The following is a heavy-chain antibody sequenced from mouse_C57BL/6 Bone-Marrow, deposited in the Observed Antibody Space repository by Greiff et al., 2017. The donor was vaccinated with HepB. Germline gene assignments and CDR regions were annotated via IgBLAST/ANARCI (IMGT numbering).Heavy chain of an antibody. CDR2: IYPGDGDT. Sequence: QVQLQQSGPELVKPGASVKISCKASGYAFSSSWMNWVKQRPGKGLEWIGRIYPGDGDTNYNGKFKGKATLTADKSSSTAYMQLSSLTSEDSAVYFCARGTTVASFDYWGQGTTLTVSS. V-gene: IGHV1-82*01. CDR1: GYAFSSSW. D-gene: IGHD1-1*01. CDR3: ARGTTVASFDY. J-gene: IGHJ2*01.